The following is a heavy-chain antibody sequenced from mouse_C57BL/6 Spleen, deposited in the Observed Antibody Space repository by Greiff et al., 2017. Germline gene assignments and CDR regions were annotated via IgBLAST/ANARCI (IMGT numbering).Heavy chain of an antibody. CDR2: ISDGGSYT. V-gene: IGHV5-4*01. CDR1: GFTFSSYA. D-gene: IGHD1-1*01. Sequence: DVKLVESGGGLVKPGGSLKLSCAASGFTFSSYAMSWVRQTPEKRLEWVATISDGGSYTYYPDNVKGRFTISRDNAKNNLYLQMSHLKSEDTAVYYCARDYHSYGSSSYYFDYWGQGTTLTVSS. CDR3: ARDYHSYGSSSYYFDY. J-gene: IGHJ2*01.